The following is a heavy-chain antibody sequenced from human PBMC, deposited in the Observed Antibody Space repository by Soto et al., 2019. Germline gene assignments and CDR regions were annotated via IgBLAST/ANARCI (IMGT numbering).Heavy chain of an antibody. Sequence: ASVKVSCKASGGTFSSYTISWVRQAPGQGLEWMGRIIPILGIANYAQKFQGRVTMTADTSTDTAYMELSSLRSEDTAVYYCATSIVVVFPYFDYWGQGTLVTVSS. CDR1: GGTFSSYT. D-gene: IGHD3-22*01. CDR2: IIPILGIA. V-gene: IGHV1-69*02. CDR3: ATSIVVVFPYFDY. J-gene: IGHJ4*02.